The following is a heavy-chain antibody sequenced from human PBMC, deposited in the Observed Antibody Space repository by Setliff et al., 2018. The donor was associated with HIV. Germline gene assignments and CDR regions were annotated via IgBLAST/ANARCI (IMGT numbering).Heavy chain of an antibody. CDR1: GYTFTSYD. CDR2: MNPNSGNT. J-gene: IGHJ3*02. Sequence: RASVKVSCKASGYTFTSYDINWVRQATGQGLEWMGWMNPNSGNTGYAQKFQGRVTMTRNTSISTAYMELSSLRSEDTAVYYCARGVEGRFGELTPLVNAFDIWGQGTMVTVSS. CDR3: ARGVEGRFGELTPLVNAFDI. D-gene: IGHD3-10*01. V-gene: IGHV1-8*01.